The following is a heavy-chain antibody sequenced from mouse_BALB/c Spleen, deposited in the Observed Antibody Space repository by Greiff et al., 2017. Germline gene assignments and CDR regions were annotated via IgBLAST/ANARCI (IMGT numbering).Heavy chain of an antibody. Sequence: VQLQESGAELVKPGASVKLSCKASGYTFTSYYMYWVKQRPGQGLEWIGEINPSNGGTNFNEKFKSKATLTVDKSSSTAYMQLSSLTSEDSAVYYCTREEDDYDGQFAYWGQGTLVTVSA. CDR2: INPSNGGT. CDR3: TREEDDYDGQFAY. J-gene: IGHJ3*01. V-gene: IGHV1S81*02. CDR1: GYTFTSYY. D-gene: IGHD2-4*01.